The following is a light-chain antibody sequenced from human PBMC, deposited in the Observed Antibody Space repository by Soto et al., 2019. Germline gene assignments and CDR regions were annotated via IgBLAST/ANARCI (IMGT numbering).Light chain of an antibody. V-gene: IGKV3-15*01. CDR2: RAS. Sequence: IVMTQSPATLSVSPGERATFSCRASQNIYSNIAWYQQRPGQAPRLLIYRASTRATGVPARFSGSGSGTEFTLTISSLQPDDFATYYCQHYNSYSEAFGQGTKVELK. J-gene: IGKJ1*01. CDR3: QHYNSYSEA. CDR1: QNIYSN.